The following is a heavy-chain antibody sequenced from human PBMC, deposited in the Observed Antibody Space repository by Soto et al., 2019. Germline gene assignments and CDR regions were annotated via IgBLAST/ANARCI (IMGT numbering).Heavy chain of an antibody. Sequence: EVQVVESGGGLVQPGGSLRLSCVASGFSLSDLYMDWVRQAPGKGLEWVGRTRDKTNSYTTDYAASVKGRFSISRDDSENSLYLQMDSLKIEDTAVYYCAHLGGVTANWFDPWGQGTLVTVSS. J-gene: IGHJ5*02. CDR2: TRDKTNSYTT. CDR3: AHLGGVTANWFDP. V-gene: IGHV3-72*01. D-gene: IGHD3-16*01. CDR1: GFSLSDLY.